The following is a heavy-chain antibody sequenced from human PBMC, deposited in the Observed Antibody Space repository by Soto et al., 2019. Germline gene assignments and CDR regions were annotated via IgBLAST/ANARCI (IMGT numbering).Heavy chain of an antibody. CDR3: AKDLTHFWSGYSNYGMDV. D-gene: IGHD3-3*02. V-gene: IGHV3-30*18. CDR2: ISYDGSNK. Sequence: GGSLRLSCAASGFPFSSYGMHWVRQAPGKGLEWVAVISYDGSNKYYADSVKGRFTISRDNSKNTLYLQMNSLRAEDTAVYYCAKDLTHFWSGYSNYGMDVWGRGTTVTVSS. J-gene: IGHJ6*02. CDR1: GFPFSSYG.